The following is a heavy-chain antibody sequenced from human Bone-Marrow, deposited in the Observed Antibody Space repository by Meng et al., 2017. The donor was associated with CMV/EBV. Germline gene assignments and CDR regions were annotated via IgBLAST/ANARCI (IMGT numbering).Heavy chain of an antibody. D-gene: IGHD3-10*01. CDR1: GFTISSYS. CDR2: ISSSSSYI. V-gene: IGHV3-21*01. Sequence: GGSLRLSCAASGFTISSYSMNWVRQAPGKGLEWVSSISSSSSYIYYADSVKGRFTISRDNAKNSLYLQMNSLRAEDTAVYYCARDVDYSGYYYYYGMDVWGQGTTVTVSS. J-gene: IGHJ6*02. CDR3: ARDVDYSGYYYYYGMDV.